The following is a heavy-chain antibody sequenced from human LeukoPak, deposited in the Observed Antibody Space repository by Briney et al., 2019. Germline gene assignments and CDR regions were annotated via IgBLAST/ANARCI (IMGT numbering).Heavy chain of an antibody. J-gene: IGHJ6*03. D-gene: IGHD2-21*02. Sequence: PSETLSLTCTVSGGPISSYYWSWIRQPPGKGLEWIGYIYYSGSTNYNPSLKSRVTISVDTSKNQFSLKLSSVTAADTAVYYCARSVVTAIQGYYMDVWGKGTTVTVSS. V-gene: IGHV4-59*01. CDR2: IYYSGST. CDR3: ARSVVTAIQGYYMDV. CDR1: GGPISSYY.